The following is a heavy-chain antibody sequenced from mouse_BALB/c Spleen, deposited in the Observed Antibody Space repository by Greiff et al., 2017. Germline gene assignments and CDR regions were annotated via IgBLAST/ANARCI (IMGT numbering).Heavy chain of an antibody. D-gene: IGHD2-1*01. CDR3: ARFRKGNYWYFDV. CDR2: IDPYNGGT. V-gene: IGHV1S135*01. CDR1: GYSFTSYN. J-gene: IGHJ1*01. Sequence: EVKLVESGPELVKPGASVKVSCKASGYSFTSYNMYWVKQSHGKSLEWIGYIDPYNGGTSYNQKFKGKATLTVDKSSSTAYMHLNSLTSEDSAVYFCARFRKGNYWYFDVWGAGTTVTVSS.